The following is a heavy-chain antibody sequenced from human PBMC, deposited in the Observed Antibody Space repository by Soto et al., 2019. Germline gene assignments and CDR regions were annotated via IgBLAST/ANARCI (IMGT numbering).Heavy chain of an antibody. Sequence: SETLSLTCAVYGGSFSGYYWTWIRQPPGKGLEWIGEINHSGSTNYNPSLKSRVTISVDTSKNQFSLKLSSVTAADTAVYYCESATGVAVAGTSWFDTWGQG. CDR1: GGSFSGYY. J-gene: IGHJ5*02. D-gene: IGHD6-19*01. CDR3: ESATGVAVAGTSWFDT. V-gene: IGHV4-34*01. CDR2: INHSGST.